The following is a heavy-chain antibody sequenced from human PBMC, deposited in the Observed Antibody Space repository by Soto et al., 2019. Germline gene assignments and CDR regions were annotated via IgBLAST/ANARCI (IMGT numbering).Heavy chain of an antibody. CDR2: ISAYNGNT. CDR1: GYTFTSYK. J-gene: IGHJ4*02. D-gene: IGHD6-25*01. Sequence: ASVKVSCKASGYTFTSYKISWVRQAPGQGLEWMGWISAYNGNTNYAQKLQGRVTVTRNTSISTVYMELSGLRPDDTAVYYCARRKERSGPHYFDYWGQGSQVTVSS. CDR3: ARRKERSGPHYFDY. V-gene: IGHV1-18*01.